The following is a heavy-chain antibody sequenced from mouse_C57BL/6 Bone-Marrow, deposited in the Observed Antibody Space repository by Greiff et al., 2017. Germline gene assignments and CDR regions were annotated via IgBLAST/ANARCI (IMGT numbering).Heavy chain of an antibody. CDR3: ATLRGAY. V-gene: IGHV5-6*01. D-gene: IGHD1-1*01. CDR2: ISSGGSYT. Sequence: EVQGVESGGDLVKPGGSLKLSCAASGFTFSSYGMSWVRQTPDKRLEWVANISSGGSYTYYPDSVKGRFTISRDNAKNTLYLQMSSLKSEDTAMYYCATLRGAYWGQGTLVTVSA. CDR1: GFTFSSYG. J-gene: IGHJ3*01.